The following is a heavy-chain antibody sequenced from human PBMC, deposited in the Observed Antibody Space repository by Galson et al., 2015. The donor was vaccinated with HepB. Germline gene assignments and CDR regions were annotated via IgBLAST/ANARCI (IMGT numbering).Heavy chain of an antibody. J-gene: IGHJ4*02. CDR3: ATGEDGHSH. CDR2: IKSKAHGGTR. CDR1: GLPFSNAW. V-gene: IGHV3-15*01. Sequence: SLRLSCAASGLPFSNAWMNWVRQAPGKGLEWIGRIKSKAHGGTRDYAAPVKGRFTVSRDDSKNTLYLQMNSVTTEDTDVYYCATGEDGHSHWGQGTLVTVSS. D-gene: IGHD5-24*01.